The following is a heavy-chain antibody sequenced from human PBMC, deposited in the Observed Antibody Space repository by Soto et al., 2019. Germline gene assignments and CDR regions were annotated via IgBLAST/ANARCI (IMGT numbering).Heavy chain of an antibody. CDR2: ISGSGLTI. Sequence: GGSLRRSCAASGLDFSSEVMCWVRQAPGKGLEWVSSISGSGLTIYHAYSMRGRFAISIDNSKNSLYLQLNNLRVDDTAVYYCAKVRPSYYYGMNVWGQGTTVNV. CDR3: AKVRPSYYYGMNV. J-gene: IGHJ6*02. CDR1: GLDFSSEV. V-gene: IGHV3-23*01.